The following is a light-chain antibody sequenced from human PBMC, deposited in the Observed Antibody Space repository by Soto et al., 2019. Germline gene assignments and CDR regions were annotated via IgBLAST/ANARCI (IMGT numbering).Light chain of an antibody. J-gene: IGKJ5*01. CDR3: QRYNYRPPIT. CDR1: QSVSSSY. V-gene: IGKV3-15*01. Sequence: EILLTQSPGTLSLSPGERATLSCRASQSVSSSYLAWYQQQPGQAPRLLIYGASTRATGIPARFSYRRSGTACTQTICNLQSEGCGVDDGQRYNYRPPITFGQGTRLEIK. CDR2: GAS.